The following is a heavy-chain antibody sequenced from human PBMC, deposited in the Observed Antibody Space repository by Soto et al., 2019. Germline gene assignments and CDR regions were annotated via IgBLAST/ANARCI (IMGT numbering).Heavy chain of an antibody. CDR3: AKESSLWFGELLSGSYYYYGMDV. D-gene: IGHD3-10*01. CDR2: ISYDGSNK. CDR1: GFTFSSYG. Sequence: QVQLVESGGGVVQPGRSLRLSCAASGFTFSSYGMHWVRQAPGTGLEWVAVISYDGSNKYYADSVKGRFTISRDNSKNTLYLQMNSLRAEDTAVYYCAKESSLWFGELLSGSYYYYGMDVWGQGTTVTVSS. J-gene: IGHJ6*02. V-gene: IGHV3-30*18.